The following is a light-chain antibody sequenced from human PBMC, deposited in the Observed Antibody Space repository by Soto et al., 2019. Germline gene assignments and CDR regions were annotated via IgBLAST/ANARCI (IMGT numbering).Light chain of an antibody. Sequence: DIQMTQSPSTLSASVGDRVTITCRASQSISGWLVWYQQKPGKAPKLLINKASDLESGVPSRFSGSGSGTEFTLTISRLQPDDFATYYCQQYNTYSPVTFGGGTKVEIK. V-gene: IGKV1-5*03. CDR2: KAS. CDR1: QSISGW. CDR3: QQYNTYSPVT. J-gene: IGKJ4*01.